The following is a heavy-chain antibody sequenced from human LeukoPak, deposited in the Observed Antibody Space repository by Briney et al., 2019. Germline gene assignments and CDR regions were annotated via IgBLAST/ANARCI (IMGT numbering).Heavy chain of an antibody. D-gene: IGHD1-26*01. CDR1: GDSVSSNSVA. CDR3: TRDQGGSYVP. CDR2: TYYRSKWYT. J-gene: IGHJ5*02. V-gene: IGHV6-1*01. Sequence: SQTLSLTCAISGDSVSSNSVAWHWIGQSPSRGLEWLGRTYYRSKWYTDYAVSVKSRITINPDTSKNQFSLQLNSVTPEDTAVYYCTRDQGGSYVPWGQGTLVTVSS.